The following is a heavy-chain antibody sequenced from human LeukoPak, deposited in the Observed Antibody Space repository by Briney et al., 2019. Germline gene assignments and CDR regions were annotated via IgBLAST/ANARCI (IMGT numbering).Heavy chain of an antibody. V-gene: IGHV1-3*01. D-gene: IGHD3-3*01. CDR2: INAGNGNT. Sequence: GASVKVSCKASGYTFTSYAMHWVRQAPGQRPEWMGWINAGNGNTKYSQKFQGRVTITRDTSASTAYMELSSLRSEDTAVYYCARTNTIFGVVTPETYYYYGMDVWGQGTTVTVSS. CDR1: GYTFTSYA. CDR3: ARTNTIFGVVTPETYYYYGMDV. J-gene: IGHJ6*02.